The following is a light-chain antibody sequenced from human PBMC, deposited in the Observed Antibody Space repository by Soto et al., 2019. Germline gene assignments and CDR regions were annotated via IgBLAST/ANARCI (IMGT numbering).Light chain of an antibody. Sequence: DIQMTQSPSSLSASVGDRVTITCRASQSIHSYLNWYQHKPGNAPKLLIYAASTLHSGGPSRFSGSGSGAEFTLTISSLQPEDFATYYCQQSYTTPWTFGPGTMVEIK. CDR2: AAS. V-gene: IGKV1-39*01. J-gene: IGKJ1*01. CDR1: QSIHSY. CDR3: QQSYTTPWT.